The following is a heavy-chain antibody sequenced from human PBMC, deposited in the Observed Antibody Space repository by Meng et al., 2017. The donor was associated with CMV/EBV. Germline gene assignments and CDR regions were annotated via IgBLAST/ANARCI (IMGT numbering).Heavy chain of an antibody. CDR3: ARDNRRGGVDY. Sequence: VEPQGSGPGLVKPSQTLSPTCPVSGGSISSGDYYWSWIRQPPGKGLEWIGYIYYSGSTYYNPSLKSRVTISVDTSKNQFSLKLSSVTAADTAVYYCARDNRRGGVDYWGQGTLVTVSS. D-gene: IGHD3-3*01. J-gene: IGHJ4*02. CDR1: GGSISSGDYY. CDR2: IYYSGST. V-gene: IGHV4-30-4*08.